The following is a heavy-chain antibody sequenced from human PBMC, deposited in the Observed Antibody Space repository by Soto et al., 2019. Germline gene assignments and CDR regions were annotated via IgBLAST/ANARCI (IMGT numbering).Heavy chain of an antibody. D-gene: IGHD2-21*02. Sequence: GESLKISCKGSGYKFTSYWISWVSQTPGKGLEWIGRIDPSDSYINYSLAFQGHVTFSADKSISTAYLQWSSLKASDTALYYCARHHRLPRVTAGSQLLYYGMDVWGPGTTV. CDR3: ARHHRLPRVTAGSQLLYYGMDV. CDR2: IDPSDSYI. V-gene: IGHV5-10-1*01. J-gene: IGHJ6*02. CDR1: GYKFTSYW.